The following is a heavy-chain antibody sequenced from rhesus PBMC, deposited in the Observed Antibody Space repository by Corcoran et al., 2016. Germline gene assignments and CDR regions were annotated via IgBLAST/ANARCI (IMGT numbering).Heavy chain of an antibody. Sequence: QLQLQESGPGLVKPSETLSLTCAVSGGSISSSYWSWIRQAPGKGLEWIGYIYGSGRSTNNNPSLKSRVTRAVDTSKNQLSLKLSSVTAADTAVYYCASGRAAATVYWGQGVLVTVSS. CDR2: IYGSGRST. CDR3: ASGRAAATVY. CDR1: GGSISSSY. V-gene: IGHV4-169*02. J-gene: IGHJ4*01. D-gene: IGHD6-43*01.